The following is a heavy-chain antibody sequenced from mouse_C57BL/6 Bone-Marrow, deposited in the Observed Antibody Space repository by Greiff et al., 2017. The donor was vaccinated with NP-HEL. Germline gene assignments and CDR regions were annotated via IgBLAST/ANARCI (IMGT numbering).Heavy chain of an antibody. CDR2: INYDGSST. CDR3: ARTTTVVEGYAMDY. Sequence: EVQRVESEGGLVQPGSSMKLSCTASGFTFSDYYMAWVRQVPEKGLEWVANINYDGSSTYYLDSLKSRFIISRDNAKNILYLQMSSLKSEDTATYYCARTTTVVEGYAMDYWGQGTSVTVSS. J-gene: IGHJ4*01. V-gene: IGHV5-16*01. D-gene: IGHD1-1*01. CDR1: GFTFSDYY.